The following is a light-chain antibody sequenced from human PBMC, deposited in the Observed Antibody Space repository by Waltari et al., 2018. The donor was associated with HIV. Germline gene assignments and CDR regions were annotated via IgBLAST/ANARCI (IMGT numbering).Light chain of an antibody. V-gene: IGLV2-14*03. CDR2: DVN. Sequence: QSALTQPASVSESPGQSITISCTGTTSDVGLYKFVSWYQQYPGKAPKLIIYDVNNRPSGVSNRFSGSNSGDTASLTISGLQAEDEADYYCSSYTSINTRVFGTGTTVTVL. CDR1: TSDVGLYKF. CDR3: SSYTSINTRV. J-gene: IGLJ1*01.